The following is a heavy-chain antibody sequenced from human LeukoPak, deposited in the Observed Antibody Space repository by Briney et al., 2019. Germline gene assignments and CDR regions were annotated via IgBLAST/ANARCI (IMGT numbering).Heavy chain of an antibody. CDR1: GFPFSSYA. J-gene: IGHJ4*02. CDR2: ISGSGGST. CDR3: AKAPPRIFGQQLPDY. Sequence: TGGSLLLSCAASGFPFSSYAMSWVRPAPGKGLEWVSAISGSGGSTYYADSVKGRFTISRDNSKNTLYLQMNSLRAEDTAVYYCAKAPPRIFGQQLPDYWGQGTLVTVSS. D-gene: IGHD6-13*01. V-gene: IGHV3-23*01.